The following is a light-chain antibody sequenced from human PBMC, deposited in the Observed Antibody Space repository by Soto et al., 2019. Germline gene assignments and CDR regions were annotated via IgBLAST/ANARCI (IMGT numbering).Light chain of an antibody. CDR3: SSYSISTAYL. CDR1: SSDVGGYDY. V-gene: IGLV2-14*01. Sequence: QSALTQPASVSGSPGQSITISCTGTSSDVGGYDYVSWYQLQPGKAPKLMVFEVNNRPSGVSYRFSGSKSGNTASLTISGLQAEDEADYFCSSYSISTAYLFGTGTKLTVL. CDR2: EVN. J-gene: IGLJ1*01.